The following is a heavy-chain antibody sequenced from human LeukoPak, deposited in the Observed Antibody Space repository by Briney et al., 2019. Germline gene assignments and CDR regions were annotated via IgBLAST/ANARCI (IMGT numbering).Heavy chain of an antibody. CDR1: GFAFSVYA. Sequence: PGGSLRLSCAASGFAFSVYAMSWLRQPPGKGLEWASTINANSITTSYSASVRGRFTISRDNSKNTLYLQLNTLRAGDTATYYCAKPISGGLAVTADWFHPWGRGTLVVVSS. D-gene: IGHD6-19*01. V-gene: IGHV3-23*01. J-gene: IGHJ5*01. CDR2: INANSITT. CDR3: AKPISGGLAVTADWFHP.